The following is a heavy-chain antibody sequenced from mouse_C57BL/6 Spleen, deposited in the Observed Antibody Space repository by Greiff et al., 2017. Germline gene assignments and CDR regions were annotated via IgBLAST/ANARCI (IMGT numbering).Heavy chain of an antibody. D-gene: IGHD2-2*01. J-gene: IGHJ4*01. V-gene: IGHV5-12*01. CDR1: GFTFSDYY. CDR3: ARVYGYRDAMDY. CDR2: ISNGGGST. Sequence: DVMLVESGGGLVQPGGSLKLSCAASGFTFSDYYMYWVRQTPEKRLEWVAYISNGGGSTYYPDTVKGRFTISRDNAKNTLYLQMSRLKSEDTAMYYGARVYGYRDAMDYWGQGTSVTVSS.